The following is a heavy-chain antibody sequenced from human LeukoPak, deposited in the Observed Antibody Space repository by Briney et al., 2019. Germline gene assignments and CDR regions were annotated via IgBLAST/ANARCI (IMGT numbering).Heavy chain of an antibody. J-gene: IGHJ4*02. Sequence: PGGSLRLSCAASGFTFSSYAMSWVRQAPGKGLEWVSAVSGSGGSTYYADSVKGRFTISRDNSKNTLYLQMNSLRAEDTAVYYCAKDNHLYYYDSSGYFPLDYWGQGTLVTVSS. CDR2: VSGSGGST. V-gene: IGHV3-23*01. CDR3: AKDNHLYYYDSSGYFPLDY. D-gene: IGHD3-22*01. CDR1: GFTFSSYA.